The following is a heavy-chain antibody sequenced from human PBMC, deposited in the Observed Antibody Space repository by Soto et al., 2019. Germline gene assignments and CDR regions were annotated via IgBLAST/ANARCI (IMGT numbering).Heavy chain of an antibody. CDR3: AREKDSPRGALGYYFYCMEV. Sequence: LRLSCAASGFTFSSYTMKWVRQAPWNGLEWVSSISSSGTYAYYADSLKGRFTISRDNARKALDLQVNSLRPDDTAGYYCAREKDSPRGALGYYFYCMEVWGQGTTVNASS. D-gene: IGHD2-15*01. CDR2: ISSSGTYA. J-gene: IGHJ6*02. CDR1: GFTFSSYT. V-gene: IGHV3-21*01.